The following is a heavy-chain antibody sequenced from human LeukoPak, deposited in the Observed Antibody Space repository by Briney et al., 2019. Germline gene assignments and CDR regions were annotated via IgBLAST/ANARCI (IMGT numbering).Heavy chain of an antibody. CDR1: GFTFSSYS. J-gene: IGHJ4*02. V-gene: IGHV3-21*01. CDR3: ARALGDYDSSGYHLTVLDY. D-gene: IGHD3-22*01. Sequence: GGSLRLSCAASGFTFSSYSMNWVRQVPGKGLEWVSSISSSSSYIYYADSVKGRFTISRDNAKNSLYLQMNSLRAEDTAVYYCARALGDYDSSGYHLTVLDYWGQGTLVTVSS. CDR2: ISSSSSYI.